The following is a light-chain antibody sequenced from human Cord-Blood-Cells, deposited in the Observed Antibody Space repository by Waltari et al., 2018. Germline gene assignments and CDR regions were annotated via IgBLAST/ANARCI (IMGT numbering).Light chain of an antibody. CDR1: SSDVGGYNY. Sequence: QSALTQPRSVSGSPGQSVTISCTVTSSDVGGYNYVSWYQQHPGKAPKLMIYDVSKRPSAVPDGFSGSKSGNTASLTISGLQAEDEADYSCCSYAGSYTYVFGTGTKVTVL. CDR2: DVS. CDR3: CSYAGSYTYV. V-gene: IGLV2-11*01. J-gene: IGLJ1*01.